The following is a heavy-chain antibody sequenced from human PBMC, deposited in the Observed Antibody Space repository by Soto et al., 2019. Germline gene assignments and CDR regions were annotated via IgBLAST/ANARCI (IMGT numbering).Heavy chain of an antibody. D-gene: IGHD3-22*01. CDR2: IYYSGST. CDR3: ARGGYYDSSGNDAFDI. Sequence: PSETLSLTCTVSGGSISSYYWSWIRQPAGKGLEWIGYIYYSGSTNYNPSLKSRVTISVDTSKNQFSLKLSSVTAADTAVYYCARGGYYDSSGNDAFDIWGQGTMVTVSS. CDR1: GGSISSYY. J-gene: IGHJ3*02. V-gene: IGHV4-59*01.